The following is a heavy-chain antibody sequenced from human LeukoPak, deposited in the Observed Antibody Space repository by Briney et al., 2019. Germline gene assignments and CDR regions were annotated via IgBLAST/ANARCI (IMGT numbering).Heavy chain of an antibody. CDR3: ARDETDYGDKD. V-gene: IGHV3-53*01. CDR2: IYSSGFA. Sequence: GGSLRLSCAASGFTVRTNYMSWVRQAPGKGLEWVSVIYSSGFAYYADSVKGRFAISRDDPKNTLYLEINGLRAEDTAVYYCARDETDYGDKDWGQGTLVTVSS. J-gene: IGHJ4*02. CDR1: GFTVRTNY. D-gene: IGHD4-23*01.